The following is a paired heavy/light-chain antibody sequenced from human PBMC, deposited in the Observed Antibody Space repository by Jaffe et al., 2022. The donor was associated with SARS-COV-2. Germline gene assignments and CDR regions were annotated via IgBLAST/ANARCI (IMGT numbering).Light chain of an antibody. Sequence: QSALTQPASVSGSPGQSITISCTGTSSDVGGYKYVSWYQQHPGKAPKLMIYEVSNRPSGVPDRFSGSKSGNTASLAISGLQAEDEADYYCGSYTTSSTLDVVFGGGTKLTVL. CDR3: GSYTTSSTLDVV. V-gene: IGLV2-14*01. J-gene: IGLJ2*01. CDR2: EVS. CDR1: SSDVGGYKY.
Heavy chain of an antibody. V-gene: IGHV5-51*01. D-gene: IGHD4-17*01. Sequence: EVQLVQSGAEVKKPGESLKISCKSSGYRFTSYWIGWVRQMPGKGLEWMGIIWPRDSNTKYSPSFQGQVTISVDKSISTAYLQWSSLQASDTAMYYCARPTYGAADYWGQGTLVTVSS. CDR1: GYRFTSYW. CDR3: ARPTYGAADY. J-gene: IGHJ4*02. CDR2: IWPRDSNT.